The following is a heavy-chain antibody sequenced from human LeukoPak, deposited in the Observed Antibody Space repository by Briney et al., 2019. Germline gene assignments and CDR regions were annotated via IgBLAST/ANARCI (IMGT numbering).Heavy chain of an antibody. Sequence: PSETLSLTCTVSGGSMSSYYWSRIRQPAGKGLEWIGRIYTSGSTNYNPSLKSRVTMSVDTSKNQFSLKLSSVTAADTAVYYCAREYSSSSWIDYWGQGTLVTVSS. J-gene: IGHJ4*02. CDR2: IYTSGST. CDR1: GGSMSSYY. CDR3: AREYSSSSWIDY. D-gene: IGHD6-6*01. V-gene: IGHV4-4*07.